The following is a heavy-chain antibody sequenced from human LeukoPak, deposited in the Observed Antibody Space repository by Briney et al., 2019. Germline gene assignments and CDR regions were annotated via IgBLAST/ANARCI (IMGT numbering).Heavy chain of an antibody. D-gene: IGHD2-2*01. CDR2: IYTSGST. CDR1: GGSISSYY. Sequence: KSSETLSLTCTVSGGSISSYYWSWIRQPPGKGLEWIGYIYTSGSTNYNPSLKSRVTMSVDTSKNQFSLKLSSVTAADTAVYYCASLSCSSTSCPNPLTNWFDPWGQGTLVTVSS. CDR3: ASLSCSSTSCPNPLTNWFDP. J-gene: IGHJ5*02. V-gene: IGHV4-4*09.